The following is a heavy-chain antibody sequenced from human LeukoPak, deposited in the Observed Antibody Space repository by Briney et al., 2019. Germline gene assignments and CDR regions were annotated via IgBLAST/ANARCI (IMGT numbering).Heavy chain of an antibody. CDR2: IYHSGST. J-gene: IGHJ4*02. D-gene: IGHD4-17*01. CDR3: ARAAARCGNYFDY. V-gene: IGHV4-4*02. Sequence: SETLSLTCAVSGGSISSSNWWSWVRQPPGKGLEWIGEIYHSGSTNYNPSLKSRVTISVDKSKNQFSLKLSSVTAADTAVYYCARAAARCGNYFDYWGQGTLVTVSS. CDR1: GGSISSSNW.